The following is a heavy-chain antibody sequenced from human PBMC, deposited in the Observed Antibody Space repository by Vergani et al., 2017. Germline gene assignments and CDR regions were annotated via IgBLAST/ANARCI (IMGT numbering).Heavy chain of an antibody. CDR3: ARVAVGYCSGGSCYSGVDY. D-gene: IGHD2-15*01. J-gene: IGHJ4*02. CDR1: GYTFTSYA. CDR2: INTNTGNP. V-gene: IGHV7-4-1*02. Sequence: QVQLVQSGSEFKKPGASVKVSCKASGYTFTSYAMNWVRQAPGQGLELMGWINTNTGNPTYAQGFTGRVVFSLDTSVSTAYLQISSLKAEDTAVYYCARVAVGYCSGGSCYSGVDYWGQGTLVTVSS.